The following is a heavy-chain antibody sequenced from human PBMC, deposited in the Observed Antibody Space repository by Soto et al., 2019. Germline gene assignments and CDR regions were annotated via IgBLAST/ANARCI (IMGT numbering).Heavy chain of an antibody. V-gene: IGHV3-30-3*01. CDR3: AREVLGYYDFWSGYFDY. Sequence: QVQLVESGGGVVQPGRSLRLSCAASGFTFSSYAMHWVRQAPGKGLEWVAVISYDGSNKYYADSVKGRFTISRDNSKNTLYLQMNSLRAEDTAVYYCAREVLGYYDFWSGYFDYWGQGTLVTVSS. J-gene: IGHJ4*02. CDR1: GFTFSSYA. CDR2: ISYDGSNK. D-gene: IGHD3-3*01.